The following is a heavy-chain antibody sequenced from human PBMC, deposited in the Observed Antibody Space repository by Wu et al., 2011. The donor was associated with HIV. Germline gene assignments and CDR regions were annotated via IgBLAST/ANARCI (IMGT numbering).Heavy chain of an antibody. J-gene: IGHJ4*02. V-gene: IGHV1-2*02. CDR1: GGTFNSYG. Sequence: QVQLVQSGAAVKKPGSSVKVSCKASGGTFNSYGITWVRQAPGQGLERMGWINCNSGDTHYAQKFQGRVTMTRDTSISTAYVELSRVRSDDTAVYYCARDRDSSAYGAEFDYWGQGTLVTVSS. CDR3: ARDRDSSAYGAEFDY. D-gene: IGHD3-22*01. CDR2: INCNSGDT.